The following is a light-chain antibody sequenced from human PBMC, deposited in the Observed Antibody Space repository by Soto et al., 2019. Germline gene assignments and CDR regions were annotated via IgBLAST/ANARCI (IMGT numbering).Light chain of an antibody. J-gene: IGKJ1*01. CDR1: QSVSSSY. CDR2: GAS. Sequence: EIVLTQSPGTLSLSPGERATLSCRASQSVSSSYFAWYQQRFGQAPRLLIYGASSRATGIPDRFSGSGSGTDFTLTISRLEPEDFAVYNCHQYGSSSWTFGQGTKV. CDR3: HQYGSSSWT. V-gene: IGKV3-20*01.